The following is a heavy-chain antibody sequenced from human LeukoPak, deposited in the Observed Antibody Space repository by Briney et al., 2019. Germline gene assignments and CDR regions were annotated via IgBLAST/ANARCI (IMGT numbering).Heavy chain of an antibody. CDR2: IRYDGSNK. CDR1: GFTFSSYG. V-gene: IGHV3-30*02. Sequence: GGPLRLSCVASGFTFSSYGMHWVRQAPGKGLEWVAFIRYDGSNKYYADSVKGRFTISRDNSKNTLYLQMNSLRAEDTAVYYFAKDLAVLLWFGIGNYWGQGTLVTVSS. J-gene: IGHJ4*02. D-gene: IGHD3-10*01. CDR3: AKDLAVLLWFGIGNY.